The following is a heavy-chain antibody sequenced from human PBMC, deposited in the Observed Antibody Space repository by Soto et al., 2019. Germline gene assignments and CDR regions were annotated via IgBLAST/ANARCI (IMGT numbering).Heavy chain of an antibody. D-gene: IGHD3-10*01. V-gene: IGHV3-30*03. CDR1: GFTFSSYG. CDR3: ARTSNGELFPIFDY. CDR2: ISYDGSNK. J-gene: IGHJ4*02. Sequence: VGSLRLSCAASGFTFSSYGMHWVRQAPGKGLEWVAVISYDGSNKYYADSVKGRFTISRDNSKNTLYLQMNSLRAEDTAVYYCARTSNGELFPIFDYWGQGTLVTSPQ.